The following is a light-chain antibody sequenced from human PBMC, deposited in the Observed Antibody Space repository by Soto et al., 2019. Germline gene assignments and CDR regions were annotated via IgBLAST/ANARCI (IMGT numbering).Light chain of an antibody. J-gene: IGKJ1*01. CDR1: QSVSSY. CDR2: DAS. V-gene: IGKV3-11*01. Sequence: EIVLTQSPATLSLSPGERATLSCRASQSVSSYLAWYQQKPGQAPRLLIYDASNRATGIPARFSGSGSGTDFTLTISSPEPEDFAVYYCQQRSGTFGQGTKVEIK. CDR3: QQRSGT.